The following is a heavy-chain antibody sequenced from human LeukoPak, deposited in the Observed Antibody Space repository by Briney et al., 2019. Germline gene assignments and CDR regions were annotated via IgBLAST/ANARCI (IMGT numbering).Heavy chain of an antibody. J-gene: IGHJ4*02. V-gene: IGHV1-2*02. CDR3: ARERTTVTNGPNFDY. CDR1: GYTFTGYY. CDR2: INPNSGGT. Sequence: ASVKVSCKASGYTFTGYYMHWVRQAPGQGLEWMGWINPNSGGTNYAQKFQGRVTMTRDTPISTAYMELSRLRSDDTAVYYCARERTTVTNGPNFDYWGQGTLVTVSS. D-gene: IGHD4-17*01.